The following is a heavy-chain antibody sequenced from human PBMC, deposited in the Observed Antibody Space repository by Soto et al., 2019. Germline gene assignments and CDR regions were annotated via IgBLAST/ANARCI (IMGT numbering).Heavy chain of an antibody. Sequence: SETLSLTCTVSGGSISSSSYYWGWIRQPPGKGLEWIGSIYYSGSTYYNPSLKSRVTISVDTSKNQFSLKLSSVTAADTAVYYCARPAISGYDSVPWFFDYWGQGTLVTVSS. V-gene: IGHV4-39*01. CDR2: IYYSGST. J-gene: IGHJ4*02. CDR3: ARPAISGYDSVPWFFDY. D-gene: IGHD5-12*01. CDR1: GGSISSSSYY.